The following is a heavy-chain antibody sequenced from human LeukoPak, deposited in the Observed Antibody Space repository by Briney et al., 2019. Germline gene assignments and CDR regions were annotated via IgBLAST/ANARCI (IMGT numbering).Heavy chain of an antibody. D-gene: IGHD6-13*01. V-gene: IGHV1-2*02. CDR1: GYTFTSYY. J-gene: IGHJ5*02. CDR2: INPNSGGT. CDR3: ARRRGDRIAAALVWFDT. Sequence: ASVKVSCTASGYTFTSYYMHWVRQAPGPGLEWMGWINPNSGGTNYAEKVQGRITMTRDTSISSDYLDLSRLRADDTDEYYLARRRGDRIAAALVWFDTSGEGALVSASS.